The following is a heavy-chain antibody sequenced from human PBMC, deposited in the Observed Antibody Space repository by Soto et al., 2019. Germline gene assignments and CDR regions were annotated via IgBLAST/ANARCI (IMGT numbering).Heavy chain of an antibody. J-gene: IGHJ5*02. CDR1: GYSFASYW. V-gene: IGHV5-10-1*01. D-gene: IGHD3-10*01. CDR2: IDPSDSYT. CDR3: AYMVRGIPYWFDP. Sequence: PGESLKIACQGSGYSFASYWIAWVRQMPGQGLEWMGRIDPSDSYTNYSPSFQGHATISADKSISTAYLQWSSLKASDTAMYYCAYMVRGIPYWFDPWGQGTLVTVSS.